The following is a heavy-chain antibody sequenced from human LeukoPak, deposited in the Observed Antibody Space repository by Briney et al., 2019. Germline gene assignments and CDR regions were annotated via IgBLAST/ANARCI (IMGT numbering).Heavy chain of an antibody. Sequence: SSETLSLTCAVYGGSFSTYFWSWIRQAPGKGLEWIGEIRQSGGTNCNPSLKSRLTISVDTSKNQFSLKLNSVTAADTAVYYCARDYGEWLVPSSWGQGTVVTVSS. D-gene: IGHD6-19*01. J-gene: IGHJ5*02. CDR3: ARDYGEWLVPSS. CDR2: IRQSGGT. CDR1: GGSFSTYF. V-gene: IGHV4-34*01.